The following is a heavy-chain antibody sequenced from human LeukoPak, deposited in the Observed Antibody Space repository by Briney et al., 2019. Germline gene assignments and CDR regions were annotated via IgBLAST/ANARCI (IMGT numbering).Heavy chain of an antibody. V-gene: IGHV3-33*01. D-gene: IGHD3-22*01. CDR2: IWYDGSNK. Sequence: PGRSLRLSCAASGFTFSSYGMHWVRQAPGKGLEWVAVIWYDGSNKHYADSVKGRFTISRDNSKNTLYLQMNSLRAEDTAVYYCACDSSGTLAGYWGQGTLVTVSS. CDR1: GFTFSSYG. J-gene: IGHJ4*02. CDR3: ACDSSGTLAGY.